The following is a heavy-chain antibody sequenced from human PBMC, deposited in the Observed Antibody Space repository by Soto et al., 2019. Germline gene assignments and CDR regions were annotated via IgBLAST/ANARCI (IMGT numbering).Heavy chain of an antibody. CDR1: GGTFSSYA. V-gene: IGHV1-69*13. CDR3: ASSIRAYRRWELHYYGMDV. Sequence: SVKVSCKASGGTFSSYAISWVRQAPGQGLEWMGGIVPIFGTANYAQKFQGRVTITADESTSTAYMELSSLRSEDTAVYYCASSIRAYRRWELHYYGMDVWGQGTTVTVSS. CDR2: IVPIFGTA. D-gene: IGHD1-26*01. J-gene: IGHJ6*02.